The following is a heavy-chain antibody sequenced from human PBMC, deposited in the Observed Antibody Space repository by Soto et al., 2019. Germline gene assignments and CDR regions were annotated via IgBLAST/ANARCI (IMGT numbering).Heavy chain of an antibody. CDR1: GFTFSSYA. CDR3: AKSCSGYFCVMDV. V-gene: IGHV3-23*01. D-gene: IGHD6-13*01. J-gene: IGHJ6*03. CDR2: ISGSGGRT. Sequence: EVQLLESGGGLIQPGGSLRLSCAASGFTFSSYAMSWVRQAPGKGLEWVSAISGSGGRTYYADSVKGRFTISRDDSKNTLYLKMNSLRAEDTALYYCAKSCSGYFCVMDVWGKGTTVTVSS.